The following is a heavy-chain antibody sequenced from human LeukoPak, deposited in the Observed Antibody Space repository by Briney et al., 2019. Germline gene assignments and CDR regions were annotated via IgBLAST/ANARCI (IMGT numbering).Heavy chain of an antibody. CDR1: GGSISSYY. J-gene: IGHJ2*01. V-gene: IGHV4-4*07. CDR2: IYSSGST. Sequence: ASETLSLTCTVSGGSISSYYWSWIRQPAGKGLEWIGRIYSSGSTNYNPSLRSRVTMSVDTSKNQFSLKLSSVTAADTAVYYCARGQYHLLYWYFDLWGRGTLVTVSS. CDR3: ARGQYHLLYWYFDL. D-gene: IGHD2-2*01.